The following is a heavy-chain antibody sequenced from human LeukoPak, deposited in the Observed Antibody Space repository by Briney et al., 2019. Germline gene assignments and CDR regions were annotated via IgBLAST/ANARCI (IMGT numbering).Heavy chain of an antibody. CDR1: GYTFTSYD. J-gene: IGHJ6*02. CDR2: MNPNSGNT. CDR3: ARGYYSSGSYYYYYYGMDV. D-gene: IGHD6-19*01. V-gene: IGHV1-8*01. Sequence: GASVKVSCKASGYTFTSYDINWVRQATGQGLEWMGWMNPNSGNTGYAQKFQGRVTMTRNTSISTAYMELSSLRSEDTAVYYCARGYYSSGSYYYYYYGMDVWGQGTLVTVSS.